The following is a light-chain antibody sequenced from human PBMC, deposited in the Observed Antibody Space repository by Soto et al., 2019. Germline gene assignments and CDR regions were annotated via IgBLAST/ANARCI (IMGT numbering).Light chain of an antibody. CDR2: GAS. CDR3: QQYSSSPPMYT. J-gene: IGKJ2*01. V-gene: IGKV3-20*01. CDR1: QSVSSNF. Sequence: EIVLTQSPGTLSLSPGERATLSCRASQSVSSNFLAWYQQKPGQAPRLLIYGASTRATGIPDRFSGRGSGTDFTLTISRLEPEDFAVYYCQQYSSSPPMYTFGQGTKLEIK.